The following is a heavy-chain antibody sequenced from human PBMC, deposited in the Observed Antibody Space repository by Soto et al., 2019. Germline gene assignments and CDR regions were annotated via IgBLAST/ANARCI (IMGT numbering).Heavy chain of an antibody. J-gene: IGHJ6*03. CDR2: ISGGGDTT. Sequence: GGSLRLSCAASGFTFSSYAMNWVRQGPGEGLEWVSGISGGGDTTYYADSVKGRFTISRDNSKNTLYLQMNSLRAEDTAVFYCAILYCSGGRCTSQLLSSYMDVWGKGTTVTVSS. CDR1: GFTFSSYA. CDR3: AILYCSGGRCTSQLLSSYMDV. D-gene: IGHD2-15*01. V-gene: IGHV3-23*01.